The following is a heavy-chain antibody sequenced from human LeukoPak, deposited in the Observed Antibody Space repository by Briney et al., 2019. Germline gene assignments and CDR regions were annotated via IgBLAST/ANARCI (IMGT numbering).Heavy chain of an antibody. J-gene: IGHJ4*02. V-gene: IGHV3-23*01. Sequence: GGSLRLSCAASGFTFSSYAMSWVRQAPGEWLEWVSAISGSGGSTYYADSVKGRFTISRDNSKYTLYLQMNSLRAEDTAVYYCAKNPTYYYDSSGYYIDYWGQGTLVTVSS. CDR2: ISGSGGST. CDR3: AKNPTYYYDSSGYYIDY. CDR1: GFTFSSYA. D-gene: IGHD3-22*01.